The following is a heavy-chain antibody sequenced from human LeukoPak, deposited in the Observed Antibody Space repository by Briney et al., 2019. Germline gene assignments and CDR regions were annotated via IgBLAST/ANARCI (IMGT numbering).Heavy chain of an antibody. Sequence: GGSLRLSCAASGFTFSSFAMSWVRQAPGKGLEWVSTISASGGTTYYADSVKGRFPISRDNSKNTLHLQMNSLRAEDTATYYCVKGGSVAVRSLFDYWGQGTLVTDSS. CDR2: ISASGGTT. V-gene: IGHV3-23*01. CDR1: GFTFSSFA. CDR3: VKGGSVAVRSLFDY. D-gene: IGHD6-6*01. J-gene: IGHJ4*02.